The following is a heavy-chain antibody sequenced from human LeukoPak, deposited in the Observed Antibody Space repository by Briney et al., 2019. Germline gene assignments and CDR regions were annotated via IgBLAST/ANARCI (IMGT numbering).Heavy chain of an antibody. V-gene: IGHV3-21*01. CDR1: GFTFSSYA. CDR2: ISSSSSYI. CDR3: ARVLYYYGSGSYGFDY. J-gene: IGHJ4*02. D-gene: IGHD3-10*01. Sequence: GGSLRLSCAASGFTFSSYAMNWVRQAPGKGLEWVSSISSSSSYIYYADSVKGRFTISRDNAKNSLYLQMNSLRAEDTAVYYCARVLYYYGSGSYGFDYWGQGTLVTVSS.